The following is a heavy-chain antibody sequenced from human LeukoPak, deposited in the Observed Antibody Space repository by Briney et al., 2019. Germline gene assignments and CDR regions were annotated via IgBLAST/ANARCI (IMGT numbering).Heavy chain of an antibody. D-gene: IGHD3-9*01. CDR1: GFTFSSYG. CDR3: ARPLSTFLNYDILTGFDY. J-gene: IGHJ4*02. CDR2: IWYDGSNK. V-gene: IGHV3-33*01. Sequence: PGGSLRLSCAASGFTFSSYGMHWVRQAPGKGLEWVAVIWYDGSNKYYADSVKGRFTISRDNSKNTLYLQMNSLRAEDTAVYYCARPLSTFLNYDILTGFDYWGQGTLVTVSS.